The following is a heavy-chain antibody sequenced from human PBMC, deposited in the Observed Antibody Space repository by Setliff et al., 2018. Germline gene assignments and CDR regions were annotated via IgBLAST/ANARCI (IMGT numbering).Heavy chain of an antibody. J-gene: IGHJ6*02. CDR2: IYHSEST. CDR3: VRHRGYSSPSLEYYYYGLNV. CDR1: GYSISSGYY. V-gene: IGHV4-38-2*01. D-gene: IGHD3-22*01. Sequence: SETLSLTCAVSGYSISSGYYWGWIRQPPGKGLEWVGSIYHSESTYYNPSLESRVTISVGTSKNQFSLKLNSVTAADTAVYYCVRHRGYSSPSLEYYYYGLNVWGQGTTVTSP.